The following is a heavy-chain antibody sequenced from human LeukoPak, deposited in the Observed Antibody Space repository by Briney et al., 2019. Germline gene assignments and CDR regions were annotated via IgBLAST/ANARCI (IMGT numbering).Heavy chain of an antibody. V-gene: IGHV4-61*01. D-gene: IGHD4-23*01. Sequence: SETLSLTCTVLGGSVSSGSYYWSWLRQPPGKGLEWIGYIYYSGSTNYNPSLKSRVTISVDTSKNQFSLKLSSVTAADTAVYYCARSRQTPGFDPWGQGTLVTVSS. CDR1: GGSVSSGSYY. CDR3: ARSRQTPGFDP. CDR2: IYYSGST. J-gene: IGHJ5*02.